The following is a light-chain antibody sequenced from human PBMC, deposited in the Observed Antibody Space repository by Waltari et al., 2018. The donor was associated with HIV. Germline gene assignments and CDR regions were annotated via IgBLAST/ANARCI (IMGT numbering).Light chain of an antibody. Sequence: QSALTQPPSASGSPGQSVTISCTGTSSDVGGFNHVSWYQQHPGKAPKLIIHEVSKRPSGVPGRFSGSKSGNTASLTVSGLQAEDEADYYCSSYAGSNNHVFGSGTKVTVL. J-gene: IGLJ1*01. V-gene: IGLV2-8*01. CDR3: SSYAGSNNHV. CDR1: SSDVGGFNH. CDR2: EVS.